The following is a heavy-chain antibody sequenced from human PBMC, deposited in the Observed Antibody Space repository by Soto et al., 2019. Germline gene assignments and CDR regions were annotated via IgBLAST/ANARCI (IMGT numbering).Heavy chain of an antibody. Sequence: ASVKVSCKASGYTFTSYAMHWVRQAPGQRLEWMGWINAGNGNTKYSQKFQGRVTITRDTSASTAYMELSSLRSEDTAVYYCAREILAYCGGDCYGGMLVWCPGTLVTGSS. CDR2: INAGNGNT. J-gene: IGHJ6*02. V-gene: IGHV1-3*01. CDR3: AREILAYCGGDCYGGMLV. D-gene: IGHD2-21*02. CDR1: GYTFTSYA.